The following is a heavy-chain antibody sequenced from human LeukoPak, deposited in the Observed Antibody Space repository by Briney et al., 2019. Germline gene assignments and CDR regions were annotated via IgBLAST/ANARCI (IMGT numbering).Heavy chain of an antibody. D-gene: IGHD2-2*01. Sequence: GGSLRLSCAASGFTFNTYTMNWVRQAPGKGLEWVSYISGSSGIIDYADSVRGRSTISRDNAKNSLYLQMNSLRAEDTAVYYCAMASSTSSGWFDPWGQGTPVTVSS. J-gene: IGHJ5*02. CDR2: ISGSSGII. CDR1: GFTFNTYT. V-gene: IGHV3-48*01. CDR3: AMASSTSSGWFDP.